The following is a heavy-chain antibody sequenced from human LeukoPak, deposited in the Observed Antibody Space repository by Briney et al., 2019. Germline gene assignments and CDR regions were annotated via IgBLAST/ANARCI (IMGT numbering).Heavy chain of an antibody. D-gene: IGHD2-15*01. CDR1: GYTFTSYG. V-gene: IGHV1-18*01. J-gene: IGHJ3*02. CDR2: ISAYNGNT. Sequence: ASVKVSCKASGYTFTSYGISWVRQAPGQGLEWMGWISAYNGNTNYAQKLQGRVTMTTDTSTSTAYMELRSLRSDDTAVYYCARALMVPAAIVKVYCSGGSCYYAFDIWGQGTMVTASS. CDR3: ARALMVPAAIVKVYCSGGSCYYAFDI.